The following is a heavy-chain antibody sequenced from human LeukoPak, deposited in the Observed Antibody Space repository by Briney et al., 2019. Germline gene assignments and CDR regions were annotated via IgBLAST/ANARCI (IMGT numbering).Heavy chain of an antibody. D-gene: IGHD3-10*01. CDR2: IRSKTDGGTT. CDR3: TTARNMVRGVIPLDY. J-gene: IGHJ4*02. V-gene: IGHV3-15*01. CDR1: GFTFSNAW. Sequence: GGSLRLSCAASGFTFSNAWMSWVRQAPGKGLEWVGCIRSKTDGGTTDYAAPVKGRFTISRDDSKNTLYLQMNSLKTGDTAVYYCTTARNMVRGVIPLDYWGQGTLVTVSS.